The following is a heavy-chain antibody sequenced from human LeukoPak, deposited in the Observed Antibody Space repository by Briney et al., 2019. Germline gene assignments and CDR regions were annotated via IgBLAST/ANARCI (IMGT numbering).Heavy chain of an antibody. V-gene: IGHV4-39*07. CDR1: GGSISSSSYY. CDR3: ATQPASRGLRYYYYMDV. D-gene: IGHD5-18*01. CDR2: INHSGST. Sequence: SETLSLTCTVSGGSISSSSYYWSWIRQPPGKGLEWIGEINHSGSTNYNPSLKSRVTISVDTSKNQFSLKLSSVTAADTAVYYCATQPASRGLRYYYYMDVWGKGTTVTVSS. J-gene: IGHJ6*03.